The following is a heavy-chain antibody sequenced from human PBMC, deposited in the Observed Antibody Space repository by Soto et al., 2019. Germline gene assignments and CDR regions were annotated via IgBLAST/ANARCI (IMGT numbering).Heavy chain of an antibody. V-gene: IGHV1-2*02. D-gene: IGHD6-13*01. CDR2: INPDSGDT. Sequence: QVQLVQSGAEVKKPGASVKVSCKASGYTFTGYYMHWVRQAPGQGLEWMGWINPDSGDTNYAQKFQGRVTMTRDTSGSTAYMELSRLRSEDTAVYYCARARAAAGRRGYWFDPWGQGTLVTVSS. CDR3: ARARAAAGRRGYWFDP. CDR1: GYTFTGYY. J-gene: IGHJ5*02.